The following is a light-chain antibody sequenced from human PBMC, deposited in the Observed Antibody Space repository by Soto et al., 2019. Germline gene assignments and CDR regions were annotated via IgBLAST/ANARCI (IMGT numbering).Light chain of an antibody. CDR2: DAS. CDR1: QSVSNSY. J-gene: IGKJ5*01. Sequence: EIVLTQSPGTLSLSPGERATLSCRASQSVSNSYLAWYQQTPGQAPRLLIYDASSRATGIPDRFSGSGSGTDFTLTISRLEPEDFAVFYCQQYGNSPITFGQGTRLEI. CDR3: QQYGNSPIT. V-gene: IGKV3-20*01.